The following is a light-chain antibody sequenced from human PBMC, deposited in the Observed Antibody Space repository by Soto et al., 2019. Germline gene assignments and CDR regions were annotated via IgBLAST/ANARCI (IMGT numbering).Light chain of an antibody. CDR3: SSFLGNIDVL. Sequence: VLTQPPSASGSPGQSVTISCTGTSSVFGSSNYVSWYQLYPGKAPKVIIYEINKRPSGVPDRFSGSKSGNTASLTVSGLQPEDEADYYSSSFLGNIDVLFGGGNMLTDL. CDR2: EIN. V-gene: IGLV2-8*01. CDR1: SSVFGSSNY. J-gene: IGLJ2*01.